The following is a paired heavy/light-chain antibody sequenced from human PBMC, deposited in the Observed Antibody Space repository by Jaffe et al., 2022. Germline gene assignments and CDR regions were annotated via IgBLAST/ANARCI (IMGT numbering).Heavy chain of an antibody. Sequence: QVTLKESGPVLVKPTETLTLTCTVSGFSLSNTRMGVSWIRQPPGKALEWLAHIFSNDEESYTTSLKSRLTISEDTSKSQVVLTITNMDPVDTATYYCARIAIFGVIIPYKFFDVWGQGTMVTVSS. J-gene: IGHJ3*01. V-gene: IGHV2-26*01. D-gene: IGHD3-3*01. CDR3: ARIAIFGVIIPYKFFDV. CDR2: IFSNDEE. CDR1: GFSLSNTRMG.
Light chain of an antibody. V-gene: IGLV3-21*02. CDR3: QVWHSSSAV. CDR2: DDG. J-gene: IGLJ1*01. Sequence: SYVLTQPPSVSVAPGQTARITCGGNNIGSKSVHWYQQTPGQAPLLVVYDDGDRPSGIPERFSGSNSGNTATLTISRVEAGDEADYYCQVWHSSSAVFGTGTKVTVL. CDR1: NIGSKS.